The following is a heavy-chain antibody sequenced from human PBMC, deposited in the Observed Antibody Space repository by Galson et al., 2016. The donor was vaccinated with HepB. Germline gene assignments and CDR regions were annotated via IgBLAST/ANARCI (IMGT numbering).Heavy chain of an antibody. D-gene: IGHD6-6*01. V-gene: IGHV3-33*01. CDR1: GFTFTNYG. J-gene: IGHJ6*02. CDR2: IWYDGSAK. CDR3: AGAPLEARNYYYYAMDV. Sequence: SLRLSCAASGFTFTNYGMHWVRQAPGKGLEWVALIWYDGSAKYYADSVKGRFTVSRDNSKNTLYLQLNNLGTDDTALYYCAGAPLEARNYYYYAMDVWGQGTTVTVSS.